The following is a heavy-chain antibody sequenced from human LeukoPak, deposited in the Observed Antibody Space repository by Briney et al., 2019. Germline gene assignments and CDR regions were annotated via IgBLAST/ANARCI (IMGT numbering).Heavy chain of an antibody. CDR3: AGSSSSSSLDY. Sequence: PSETLSLTCAVYGGSFSGYYWSWIRQPPGKGLEWIGEINHSGSTNYNPSLKSRVTISVDTSKNQFSLKLSSVTAADTAVYYCAGSSSSSSLDYWGQGTLVTVSS. CDR2: INHSGST. V-gene: IGHV4-34*01. CDR1: GGSFSGYY. D-gene: IGHD6-6*01. J-gene: IGHJ4*02.